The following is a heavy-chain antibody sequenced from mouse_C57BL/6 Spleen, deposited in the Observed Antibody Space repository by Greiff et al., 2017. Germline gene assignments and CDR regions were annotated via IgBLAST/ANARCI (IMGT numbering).Heavy chain of an antibody. CDR3: AREGYYGSSYKYYDY. D-gene: IGHD1-1*01. J-gene: IGHJ2*01. Sequence: EVHLVESGPGLVKPSQSLSLTCSVTGYSITSGYYWNWIRQFPGNKLEWMGYISYDGSNNYNPSLKNRISITRDTSKNQFFLKLNSVTTEDTATYYCAREGYYGSSYKYYDYWGQGTTLTVSS. V-gene: IGHV3-6*01. CDR1: GYSITSGYY. CDR2: ISYDGSN.